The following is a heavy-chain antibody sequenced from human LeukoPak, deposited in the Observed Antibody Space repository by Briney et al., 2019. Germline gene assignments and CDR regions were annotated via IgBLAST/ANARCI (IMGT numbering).Heavy chain of an antibody. V-gene: IGHV1-2*06. CDR1: GYTFTGYY. CDR2: INPNSGGT. CDR3: ARDRELWFGELLSSIIDY. Sequence: ASVKVSCKASGYTFTGYYMHWVRQAPGQGLEWMGRINPNSGGTNYAQKFQGRVTMTRDTSISTAYMEQSRLRSDDTAVYYCARDRELWFGELLSSIIDYWGQGTLVTVSS. D-gene: IGHD3-10*01. J-gene: IGHJ4*02.